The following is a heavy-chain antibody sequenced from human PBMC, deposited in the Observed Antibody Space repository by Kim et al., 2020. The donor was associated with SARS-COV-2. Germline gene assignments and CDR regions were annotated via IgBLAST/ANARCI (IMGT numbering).Heavy chain of an antibody. CDR1: GGSISSSSYY. CDR3: ARRPPLDWFDP. Sequence: SETLSLTCTVSGGSISSSSYYWGWIRQPPGKGLEWIGSIYYSGSTYYNPSLKSRVTISVDTSKNQFSLKLSSVTAADTAVYYCARRPPLDWFDPWGAGAPVTVS. J-gene: IGHJ5*02. CDR2: IYYSGST. V-gene: IGHV4-39*01.